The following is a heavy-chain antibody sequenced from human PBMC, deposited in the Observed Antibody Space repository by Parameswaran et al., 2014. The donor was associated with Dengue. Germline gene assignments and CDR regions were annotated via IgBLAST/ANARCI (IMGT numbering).Heavy chain of an antibody. D-gene: IGHD5-24*01. J-gene: IGHJ3*02. Sequence: VRQMPGKGLEWVSYISSSGSTIYYADSVKGRFTISRDNAKNSLYLQMNSLRAEDTAVYYCARDHLMASGAFDIWGQGTMVTVSS. CDR2: ISSSGSTI. CDR3: ARDHLMASGAFDI. V-gene: IGHV3-11*01.